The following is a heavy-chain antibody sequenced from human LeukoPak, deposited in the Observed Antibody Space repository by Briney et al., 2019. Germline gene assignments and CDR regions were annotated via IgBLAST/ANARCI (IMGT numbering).Heavy chain of an antibody. CDR1: GFTFSSYG. CDR2: IRYDGSNK. D-gene: IGHD3-9*01. V-gene: IGHV3-30*02. Sequence: GGSLRLSCAASGFTFSSYGMHWVRQAPGKGLEWVAFIRYDGSNKYYADSVKGRFTISRDNSKNTLYLQMNSLRAEDTAVYYCAKDNAESYYDILTGYYTPRGYFDYWGQGTLATVSS. J-gene: IGHJ4*02. CDR3: AKDNAESYYDILTGYYTPRGYFDY.